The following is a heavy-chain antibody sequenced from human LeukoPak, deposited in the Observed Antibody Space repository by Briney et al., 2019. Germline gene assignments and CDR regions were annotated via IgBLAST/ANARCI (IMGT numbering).Heavy chain of an antibody. CDR2: IKEDGSGK. CDR1: GFSFSTSS. J-gene: IGHJ3*02. CDR3: ARDPYSGKYGAFDI. D-gene: IGHD1-26*01. Sequence: GGSLRLSCVASGFSFSTSSMTWVRQSPGKGLEWLANIKEDGSGKVYVDSVKGRFTISRDNAKNSLYLQMNTLRVDDSAVYYCARDPYSGKYGAFDIWGQGTMITISS. V-gene: IGHV3-7*01.